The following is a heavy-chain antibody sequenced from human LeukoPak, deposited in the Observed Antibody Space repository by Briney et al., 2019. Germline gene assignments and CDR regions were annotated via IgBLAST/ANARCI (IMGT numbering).Heavy chain of an antibody. V-gene: IGHV3-23*01. Sequence: GGSLRLSCAASGFTFSNAWMSWVRQAPGKGLECVSGISVSGDNTYYADSVEGRFTVSRDNSKNTLYLLLNSLRADDTAVYYCATGQGSASGNYYNVNYFDSWGQGALVTVSS. D-gene: IGHD3-10*01. CDR1: GFTFSNAW. CDR3: ATGQGSASGNYYNVNYFDS. CDR2: ISVSGDNT. J-gene: IGHJ4*02.